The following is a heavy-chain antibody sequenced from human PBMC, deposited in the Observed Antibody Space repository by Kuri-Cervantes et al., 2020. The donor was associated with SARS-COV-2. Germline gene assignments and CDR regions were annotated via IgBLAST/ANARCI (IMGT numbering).Heavy chain of an antibody. J-gene: IGHJ5*02. CDR2: INHSGST. Sequence: QTLSLTCAVYGGSFSGYYWSWIRQPPGKGLEWIGEINHSGSTNYNPSLKSRVTISVDTSKNQFSLKLSSVTAADTAVYYCARQMMSSITIFGVVITRNWFDPWGQGTLVTVSS. V-gene: IGHV4-34*01. D-gene: IGHD3-3*01. CDR3: ARQMMSSITIFGVVITRNWFDP. CDR1: GGSFSGYY.